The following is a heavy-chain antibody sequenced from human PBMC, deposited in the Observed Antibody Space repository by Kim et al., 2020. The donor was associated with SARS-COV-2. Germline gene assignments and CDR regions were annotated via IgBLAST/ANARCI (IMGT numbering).Heavy chain of an antibody. CDR2: ISWNGDSI. V-gene: IGHV3-9*01. Sequence: GGSLRLSCAASGFTFDDYAMHWVRQTPGKGLEWVSGISWNGDSIAYGDTVNGRFTISRDNSKNSLYLQLNSLRSEDTALYYCAKDFSGSGSFSVFDFWGRGTLVTVSS. J-gene: IGHJ4*02. CDR3: AKDFSGSGSFSVFDF. D-gene: IGHD3-10*01. CDR1: GFTFDDYA.